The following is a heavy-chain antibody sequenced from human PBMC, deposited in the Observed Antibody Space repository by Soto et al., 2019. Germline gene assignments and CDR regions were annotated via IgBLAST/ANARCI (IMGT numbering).Heavy chain of an antibody. Sequence: EVQLVESGGGLVQPGGSLRLSCAASGFTFSSYAMHWVRQAPGKGLEYVSAISSNGGSTYYANSVKGRFTISRYNSKNTPYLQTGSLSAEDMAVYYCARARGADYDYWGQGTLVTFSS. CDR1: GFTFSSYA. J-gene: IGHJ4*02. CDR2: ISSNGGST. V-gene: IGHV3-64*01. D-gene: IGHD1-26*01. CDR3: ARARGADYDY.